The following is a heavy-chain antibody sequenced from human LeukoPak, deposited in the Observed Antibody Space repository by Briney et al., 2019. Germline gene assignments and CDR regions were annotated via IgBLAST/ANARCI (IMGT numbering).Heavy chain of an antibody. V-gene: IGHV4-4*07. CDR2: IYTNEST. Sequence: PSETLSLTSTVSGGSISSDYWSWIRQPAGKGLEWIGHIYTNESTNYNPSLKSRVTISVDTSKNQLSLKMISVTDADTAVYYCARGVRRGITIFGVVGGWFDPWGQGTLVTVSS. J-gene: IGHJ5*02. CDR3: ARGVRRGITIFGVVGGWFDP. CDR1: GGSISSDY. D-gene: IGHD3-3*01.